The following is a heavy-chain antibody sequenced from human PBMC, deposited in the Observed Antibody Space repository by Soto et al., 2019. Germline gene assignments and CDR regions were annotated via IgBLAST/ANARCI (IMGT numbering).Heavy chain of an antibody. V-gene: IGHV6-1*01. D-gene: IGHD3-16*01. CDR1: GDSVSNNNVA. CDR3: ARERAVYYFDY. Sequence: SQTLSLTCAISGDSVSNNNVAWNWIRQSPSRGLEWLGRTYYRSKWYNDYAVSVRSRITINPDTSKNQFSLQLNSVTPEDTALYYCARERAVYYFDYWGQGTLVTVSS. CDR2: TYYRSKWYN. J-gene: IGHJ4*02.